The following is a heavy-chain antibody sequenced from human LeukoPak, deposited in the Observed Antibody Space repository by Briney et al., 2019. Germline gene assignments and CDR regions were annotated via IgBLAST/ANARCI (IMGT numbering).Heavy chain of an antibody. CDR2: MYYSGSEST. CDR3: ARVGYDSSGYHYYYYYMDV. CDR1: GGSITSSSYY. J-gene: IGHJ6*03. Sequence: SETLSLTCTVSGGSITSSSYYWGWIRQPPGKGLEWIGNMYYSGSESTYYNPSLKSRVTISVDTSKNQFSLKLSSVTAADTAVYYCARVGYDSSGYHYYYYYMDVWGKGTTVTISS. V-gene: IGHV4-39*01. D-gene: IGHD3-22*01.